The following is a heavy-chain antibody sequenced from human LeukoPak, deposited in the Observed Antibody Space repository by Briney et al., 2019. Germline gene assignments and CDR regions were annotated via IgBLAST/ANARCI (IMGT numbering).Heavy chain of an antibody. CDR3: AREGYYYGMDV. CDR1: GFNFSRYA. CDR2: LSFDGSNK. V-gene: IGHV3-30-3*01. Sequence: GGSLRLSCAASGFNFSRYAMHWVRQAPGKGLEWVAVLSFDGSNKFYADSVKGRFTISRDYAKNTLYLQMNSLRAEDTAVYYCAREGYYYGMDVWGQGTTVTVSS. J-gene: IGHJ6*02.